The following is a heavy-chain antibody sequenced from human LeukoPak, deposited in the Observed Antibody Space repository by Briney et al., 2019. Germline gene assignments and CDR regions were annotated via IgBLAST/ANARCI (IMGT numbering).Heavy chain of an antibody. CDR1: GESMIGHY. CDR2: IHHSGGT. D-gene: IGHD3-10*01. J-gene: IGHJ5*02. Sequence: SETLSLTCAVYGESMIGHYWTWIRQPPGKRLDWIGEIHHSGGTNSNPSLKNRVTMSIDMSKNQFSLKLNSVTAADTAVYFCARATASGSGRAYDRWAQGNLVPVSS. CDR3: ARATASGSGRAYDR. V-gene: IGHV4-34*01.